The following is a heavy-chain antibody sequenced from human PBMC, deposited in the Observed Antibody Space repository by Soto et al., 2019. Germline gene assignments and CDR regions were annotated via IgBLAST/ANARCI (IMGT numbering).Heavy chain of an antibody. D-gene: IGHD3-16*01. Sequence: QLRLQEAGPGLVKPSETLSLTCTVSGGSISSSSYYWGWIRQPPGKGPEWIGAIYYNGNTYYNPSLNSRVTMSVDTSKNQFSLKLSSATAADTAIYYCARQTGVFGHYFDYWGQGTLVTVSS. J-gene: IGHJ4*02. CDR2: IYYNGNT. V-gene: IGHV4-39*01. CDR3: ARQTGVFGHYFDY. CDR1: GGSISSSSYY.